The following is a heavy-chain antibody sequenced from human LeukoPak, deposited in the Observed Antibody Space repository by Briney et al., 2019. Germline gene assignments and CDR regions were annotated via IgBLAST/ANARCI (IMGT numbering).Heavy chain of an antibody. J-gene: IGHJ3*02. V-gene: IGHV3-48*02. Sequence: GGSLRLSCAASGFTFSNYRMNWVRQAPGKGLEWVSYISSSSSTIHYADSVKGRFTISRDNAKNSLYLQMNSLRDEDTAVYYCARIEILTRIIVGQHDAFDIWGQGTMVTVSS. CDR2: ISSSSSTI. D-gene: IGHD3-22*01. CDR3: ARIEILTRIIVGQHDAFDI. CDR1: GFTFSNYR.